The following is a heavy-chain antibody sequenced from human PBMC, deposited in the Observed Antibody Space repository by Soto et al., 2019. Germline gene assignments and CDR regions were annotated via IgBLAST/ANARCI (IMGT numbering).Heavy chain of an antibody. CDR1: GFTVSTNY. D-gene: IGHD4-4*01. J-gene: IGHJ4*02. CDR3: ARGGLYNNYYFDY. V-gene: IGHV3-53*04. CDR2: IYSGGSA. Sequence: GGSLRLSCAASGFTVSTNYMGWVRQAPGKGLEWVSVIYSGGSAYTADSVKGRFTISRHNSKNTLYLQMNGLRAEDTAVYYCARGGLYNNYYFDYWGQGTLVTVSS.